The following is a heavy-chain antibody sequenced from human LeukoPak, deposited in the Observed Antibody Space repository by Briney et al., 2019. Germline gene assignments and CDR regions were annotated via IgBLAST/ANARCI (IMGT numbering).Heavy chain of an antibody. CDR3: ARDTMVRGVDY. V-gene: IGHV3-49*03. D-gene: IGHD3-10*01. J-gene: IGHJ4*02. Sequence: GGSLRLSCTASGFTFGDYAMAWFRQAPGKGLEWVGFIRSKPYGGTTESAASVKDRFTISRDDSKSIAYLQMNSLKTEDTAVYYCARDTMVRGVDYWGQGTLVTVSS. CDR2: IRSKPYGGTT. CDR1: GFTFGDYA.